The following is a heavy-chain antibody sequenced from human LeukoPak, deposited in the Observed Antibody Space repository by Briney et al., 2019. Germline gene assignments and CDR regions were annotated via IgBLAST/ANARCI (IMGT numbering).Heavy chain of an antibody. CDR2: ISTSGST. CDR3: ARGLPSYGDYVDYYFYMDV. D-gene: IGHD4-17*01. J-gene: IGHJ6*03. V-gene: IGHV4-4*07. Sequence: SETLSLTCTVSGDSISGFYWSWIRQPAGKGLQWIGSISTSGSTNYNPSLKSRVTMSVDRSTNECSLTARSVTAADTALYYCARGLPSYGDYVDYYFYMDVWGKGTTVTVSS. CDR1: GDSISGFY.